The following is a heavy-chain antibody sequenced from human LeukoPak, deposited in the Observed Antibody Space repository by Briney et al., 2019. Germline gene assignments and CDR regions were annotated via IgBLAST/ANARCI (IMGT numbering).Heavy chain of an antibody. J-gene: IGHJ4*02. CDR3: ARVGVRWLGRKYYFDS. V-gene: IGHV1-8*03. D-gene: IGHD5-24*01. CDR1: GYTFTSYD. CDR2: MNPNSGNT. Sequence: ASVKVSCKASGYTFTSYDINWVRQATGQGLEWMGWMNPNSGNTGYAQKFQGRVTITRNTSISTAYMELSSLRSEDTAVYYFARVGVRWLGRKYYFDSWGQGTLVTVSS.